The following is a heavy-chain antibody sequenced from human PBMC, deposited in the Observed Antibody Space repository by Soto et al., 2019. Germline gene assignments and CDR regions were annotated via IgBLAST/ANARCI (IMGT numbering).Heavy chain of an antibody. V-gene: IGHV4-39*01. CDR3: VRPQGRYYYYYLDV. CDR2: IYYSGST. D-gene: IGHD3-10*01. J-gene: IGHJ6*03. CDR1: GGSISSSSYH. Sequence: TSETLSLTCTVSGGSISSSSYHWGWIRQPPGKGLEWIGSIYYSGSTYYNPSLKRRVTISVDTSKNQFSLKLSSVTAADTAVYYCVRPQGRYYYYYLDVWGKGTTVTVSS.